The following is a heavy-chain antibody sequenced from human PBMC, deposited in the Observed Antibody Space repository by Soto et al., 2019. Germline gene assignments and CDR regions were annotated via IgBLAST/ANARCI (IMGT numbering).Heavy chain of an antibody. D-gene: IGHD2-2*01. V-gene: IGHV4-34*01. CDR1: GGSFSGYY. CDR2: INHSGST. Sequence: GGSFSGYYWSWIRQPPGKGLEWIGEINHSGSTNYNPSLKSRVTISVDTSKNQFSLKLSSVTAADTAVYYCARGEGGIVVVPAAMRPNWFDPWGQGTLVTVSS. CDR3: ARGEGGIVVVPAAMRPNWFDP. J-gene: IGHJ5*02.